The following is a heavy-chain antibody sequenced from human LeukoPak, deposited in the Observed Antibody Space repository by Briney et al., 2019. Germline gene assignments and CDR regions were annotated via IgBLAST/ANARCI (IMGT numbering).Heavy chain of an antibody. D-gene: IGHD3-10*01. Sequence: GGSLRLSCAASGFTFSSYSMNWVRQAPGKGLEWVSSISSSSSYIYYADSVKGRFTISRDNAKNSLYLQMNSLRAEDTAVYYCARGIMVRGVIIDYWGQGTLVTVSS. CDR1: GFTFSSYS. J-gene: IGHJ4*02. CDR2: ISSSSSYI. CDR3: ARGIMVRGVIIDY. V-gene: IGHV3-21*01.